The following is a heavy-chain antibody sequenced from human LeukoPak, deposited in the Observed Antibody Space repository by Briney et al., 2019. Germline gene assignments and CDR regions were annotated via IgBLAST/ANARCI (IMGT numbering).Heavy chain of an antibody. CDR1: GFTVSSNY. CDR3: AKDPGGGSYFPLDY. D-gene: IGHD1-26*01. J-gene: IGHJ4*02. CDR2: IYSGGST. Sequence: GGSLRLSCAASGFTVSSNYMSWVRQAPGRGLEWVSVIYSGGSTYYADSVKGRFTISRDNSKNTLYLQMNSLRAEDTAVYYCAKDPGGGSYFPLDYWGQGTLVTVSS. V-gene: IGHV3-66*02.